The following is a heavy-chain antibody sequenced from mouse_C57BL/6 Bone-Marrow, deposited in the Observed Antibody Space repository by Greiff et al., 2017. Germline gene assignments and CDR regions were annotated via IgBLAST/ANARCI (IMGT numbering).Heavy chain of an antibody. CDR1: GYTFTSYW. CDR3: ARRELGLYDFDY. V-gene: IGHV1-72*01. Sequence: QVQLKQPGAELVKPGASVKLSCKASGYTFTSYWMHWVKQRPGRGLEWIGRIDPNSGGTKYTEKFKSKATLTVDKPSSTAYMQLSSLTSEDSAVYYCARRELGLYDFDYWGQGTTLTVSS. D-gene: IGHD4-1*01. J-gene: IGHJ2*01. CDR2: IDPNSGGT.